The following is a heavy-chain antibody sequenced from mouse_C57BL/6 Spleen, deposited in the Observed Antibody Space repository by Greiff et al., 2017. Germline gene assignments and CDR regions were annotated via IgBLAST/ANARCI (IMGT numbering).Heavy chain of an antibody. Sequence: QVQLKQPGAELVKPGASVKLSCKASGYTFTSYWLQWVKQRPGQGLEWIGEIDPSDSYTNYNQKFKGKATLTVDTSSSTAYMQLSSLTSEDSAVYYCASFDYWGQVTTLTVSS. CDR1: GYTFTSYW. J-gene: IGHJ2*01. V-gene: IGHV1-50*01. CDR3: ASFDY. CDR2: IDPSDSYT.